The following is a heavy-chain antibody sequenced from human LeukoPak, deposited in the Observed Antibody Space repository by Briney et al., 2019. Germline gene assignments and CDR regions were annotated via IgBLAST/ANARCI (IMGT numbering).Heavy chain of an antibody. D-gene: IGHD3-16*01. CDR2: ISNCSSNI. CDR1: VFTFSSYS. J-gene: IGHJ6*03. CDR3: AGGSYYYYYMDV. V-gene: IGHV3-21*01. Sequence: TTGGSLRLSCAASVFTFSSYSMNWIRQARGKGLEWFSSISNCSSNIYYADSEKGRFTISRDNAKNSMYLQMNSLRAEDTAVYYCAGGSYYYYYMDVWGKGTTVTVSS.